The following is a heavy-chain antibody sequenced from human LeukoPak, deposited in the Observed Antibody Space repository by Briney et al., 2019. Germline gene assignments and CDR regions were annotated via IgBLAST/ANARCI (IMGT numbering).Heavy chain of an antibody. CDR2: ISGSGAGT. D-gene: IGHD4-17*01. Sequence: PGGSLRLSCAASGFTFSSYAMNWVRQAPGKGLEWVSTISGSGAGTYYADSVKGRFSSSRDNSKNTLYLQMNSLRAEDTAVYYCAKGLRTTVTTYFDYWGQGTLVTVSS. CDR3: AKGLRTTVTTYFDY. CDR1: GFTFSSYA. V-gene: IGHV3-23*01. J-gene: IGHJ4*02.